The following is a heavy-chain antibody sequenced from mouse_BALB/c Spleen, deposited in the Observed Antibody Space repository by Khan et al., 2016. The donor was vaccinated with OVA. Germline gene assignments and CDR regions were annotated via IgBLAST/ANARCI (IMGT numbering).Heavy chain of an antibody. CDR2: INTYTGEP. CDR1: GYTFTNYG. CDR3: ARPPYFSYTLDY. V-gene: IGHV9-3-1*01. Sequence: QIQLVQSGPELKKPGETVKISCKASGYTFTNYGMNWVKQSPGKALKWMGWINTYTGEPTYADDFKGRFAFSLETSASTAYLQINNLKNEDTATYFCARPPYFSYTLDYGGQGTSGTVSS. J-gene: IGHJ4*01. D-gene: IGHD2-10*01.